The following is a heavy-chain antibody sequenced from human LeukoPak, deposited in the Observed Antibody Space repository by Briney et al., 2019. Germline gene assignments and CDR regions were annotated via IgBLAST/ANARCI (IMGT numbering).Heavy chain of an antibody. V-gene: IGHV4-59*08. J-gene: IGHJ5*02. CDR3: ASHGELFGWFDP. CDR1: GGSISSYY. CDR2: IYYSGST. Sequence: SETLSLTCTVSGGSISSYYWSWVRQPPGKGLEWIGYIYYSGSTNYNPSLKSRVTISVDTSKNQFSLKLSSVTAADTAVYYCASHGELFGWFDPWGQGTLVTVSS. D-gene: IGHD3-10*01.